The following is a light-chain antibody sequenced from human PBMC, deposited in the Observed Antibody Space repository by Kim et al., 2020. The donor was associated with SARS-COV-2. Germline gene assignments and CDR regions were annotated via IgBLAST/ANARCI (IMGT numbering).Light chain of an antibody. CDR3: QQYNNWPPWT. CDR2: GVS. CDR1: YSVSNN. J-gene: IGKJ1*01. Sequence: SPGERATRSCRASYSVSNNLAWYQQKPGQAPRLLIYGVSTRATGIPARFSGSGSGTEFTLTITSLQSEDCAVYYCQQYNNWPPWTFGQGTKVDIK. V-gene: IGKV3-15*01.